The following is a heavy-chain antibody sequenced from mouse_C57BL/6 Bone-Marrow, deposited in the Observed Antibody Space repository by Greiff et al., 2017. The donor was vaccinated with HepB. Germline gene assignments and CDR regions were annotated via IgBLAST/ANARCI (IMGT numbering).Heavy chain of an antibody. D-gene: IGHD1-1*01. CDR2: IDPEDGDT. CDR1: GFNIKDYY. CDR3: TFYYGSSTPYCYFDV. Sequence: EVQLQQSGAELVRPGASVKLSCTASGFNIKDYYMHWVKQRPEQGLEWIGRIDPEDGDTEYAPKFQGKATMTADTSSNTAYLQLSSLTSEDTAVYYCTFYYGSSTPYCYFDVWGTGTTVTVSS. V-gene: IGHV14-1*01. J-gene: IGHJ1*03.